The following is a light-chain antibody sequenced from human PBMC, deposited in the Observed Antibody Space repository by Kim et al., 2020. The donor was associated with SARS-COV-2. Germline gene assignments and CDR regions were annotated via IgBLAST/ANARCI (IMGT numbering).Light chain of an antibody. V-gene: IGLV2-23*02. Sequence: QYALTQPASVSGSPGQSITISCTGTSSDVGSYNLVSWYQQHPGKAPKLMTYEVSKRPSGVSNRFSGSKSGNTASLTISGLQAEDEADYYCCSYAGSSTWVFGGGTQLTVL. J-gene: IGLJ3*02. CDR2: EVS. CDR3: CSYAGSSTWV. CDR1: SSDVGSYNL.